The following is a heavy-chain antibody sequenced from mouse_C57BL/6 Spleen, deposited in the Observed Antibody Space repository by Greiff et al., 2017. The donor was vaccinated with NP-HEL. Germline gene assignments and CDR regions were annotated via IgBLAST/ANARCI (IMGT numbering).Heavy chain of an antibody. V-gene: IGHV1-64*01. D-gene: IGHD2-4*01. CDR3: ARGGDDYDPWFAY. Sequence: VNLVESGAELVKPGASVKLSCKASGYTFTSYWMHWVKQRPGQGLEWIGMIHPNSGSTNYNEKFKSKATLTVDKSSSTAYMQLSSLTSEDSAVYYCARGGDDYDPWFAYWGQGTLVTVSA. CDR2: IHPNSGST. CDR1: GYTFTSYW. J-gene: IGHJ3*01.